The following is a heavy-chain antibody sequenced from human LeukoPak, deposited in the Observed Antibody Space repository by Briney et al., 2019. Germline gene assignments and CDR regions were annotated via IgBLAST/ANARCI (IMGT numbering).Heavy chain of an antibody. CDR2: IYYSGSA. CDR1: GGSISSYY. CDR3: ARFDCSGGSCYIVN. V-gene: IGHV4-59*01. D-gene: IGHD2-15*01. Sequence: SETLSLTCTVSGGSISSYYWSWIRQPPGKGLEWIGYIYYSGSANYNPSLKSRVTISVDTSKNQFSLKLSSVTAADTAVYYCARFDCSGGSCYIVNWGQGTLVTVSS. J-gene: IGHJ4*02.